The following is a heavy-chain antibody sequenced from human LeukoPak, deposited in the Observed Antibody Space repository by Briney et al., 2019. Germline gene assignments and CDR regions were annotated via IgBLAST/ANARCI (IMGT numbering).Heavy chain of an antibody. CDR2: IYYSGST. V-gene: IGHV4-59*01. CDR3: ASYGDYRGGYFDY. D-gene: IGHD4-17*01. Sequence: PSETLSLTCTGSGVSISSYYWSWIRQPPGKGLEWIGYIYYSGSTNYNPSLKSRVTISVDTSKNQFSLKLSSVTAADTAVYYCASYGDYRGGYFDYWGQGTLVTVSS. J-gene: IGHJ4*02. CDR1: GVSISSYY.